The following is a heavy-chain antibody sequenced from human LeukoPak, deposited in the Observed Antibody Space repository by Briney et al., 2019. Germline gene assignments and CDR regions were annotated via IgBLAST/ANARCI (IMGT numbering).Heavy chain of an antibody. CDR1: GFTVSSNY. J-gene: IGHJ6*03. D-gene: IGHD3-10*01. CDR2: ISGSGGST. Sequence: GGSLRLSCAASGFTVSSNYMNWVRQAPGKGLEWVSAISGSGGSTYYADSVKGRFTISRDNSKNTLYLQMNSLRAGDTAVYYCARDPYNVLLWFGERSYYMDVWGKGTTVTISS. CDR3: ARDPYNVLLWFGERSYYMDV. V-gene: IGHV3-23*01.